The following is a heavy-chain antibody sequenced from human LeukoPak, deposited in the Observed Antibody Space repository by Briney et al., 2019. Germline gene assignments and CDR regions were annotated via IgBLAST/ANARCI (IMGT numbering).Heavy chain of an antibody. CDR1: GFTFSSYA. CDR3: AKVGYSSTENWFDP. D-gene: IGHD6-13*01. J-gene: IGHJ5*02. CDR2: ISGSGGST. V-gene: IGHV3-23*01. Sequence: GGSLRLSCAASGFTFSSYAMSWVRQAPVKGLEWVSAISGSGGSTYYADSVKGRFTISRDNSKNTLYLQMNSLRAEDTAVYYCAKVGYSSTENWFDPWGQGTLVTVSS.